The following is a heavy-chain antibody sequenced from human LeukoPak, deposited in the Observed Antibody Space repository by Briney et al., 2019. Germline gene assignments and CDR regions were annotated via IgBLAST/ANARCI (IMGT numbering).Heavy chain of an antibody. CDR2: INHSGRT. Sequence: PSETLCLTCAVFGGSFSSYYWSWIRQTPGKGLEWIGEINHSGRTNYNPSLKSRVTLSVDTSKNQFSLKMSSVTAADTAVYYCARPYYSGTYWFDSWGQETLVSVSS. D-gene: IGHD1-7*01. V-gene: IGHV4-34*01. J-gene: IGHJ5*01. CDR3: ARPYYSGTYWFDS. CDR1: GGSFSSYY.